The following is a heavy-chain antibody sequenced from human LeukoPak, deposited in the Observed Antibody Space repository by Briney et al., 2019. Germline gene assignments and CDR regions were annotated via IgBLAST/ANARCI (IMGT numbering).Heavy chain of an antibody. CDR3: AELGITMIGGV. Sequence: GGSLRLSCSASGFTFGDYAMSWFRQAPGKGLEWVSYISSSGSTIYYADSVKGRFTISRDNAKNSLYLQMNSLRAEDTAVYYCAELGITMIGGVWGKGTTVTISS. CDR1: GFTFGDYA. CDR2: ISSSGSTI. V-gene: IGHV3-48*03. D-gene: IGHD3-10*02. J-gene: IGHJ6*04.